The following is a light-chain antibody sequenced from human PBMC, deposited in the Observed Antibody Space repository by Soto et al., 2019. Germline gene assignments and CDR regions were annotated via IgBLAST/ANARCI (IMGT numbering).Light chain of an antibody. V-gene: IGKV3-15*01. CDR2: GGS. CDR3: QQYDNWPWT. Sequence: EIVLTQSPGTLSLSPGESTTLSCRASQGVRSNLAWYQHKPGQAPRLLMYGGSKRATGVPARFSDSGSGTEFTLTISSLQSEDFAVYYCQQYDNWPWTFGQGTKVEV. J-gene: IGKJ1*01. CDR1: QGVRSN.